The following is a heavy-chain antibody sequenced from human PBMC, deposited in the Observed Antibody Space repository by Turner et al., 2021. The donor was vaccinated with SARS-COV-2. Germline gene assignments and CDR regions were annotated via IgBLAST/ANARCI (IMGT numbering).Heavy chain of an antibody. J-gene: IGHJ5*02. CDR2: YDYSGST. Sequence: QLQLQEAGPGLVKPSETLSLTCTVSGRSSSSSSYYWGWVRQPPGQELEWIGSYDYSGSTYYTPSLKSSVTISVDTSKTQFSLKLSSVTAADTAVYYCARHWGGAAAAYLARFDPWGQGTMVTVSS. D-gene: IGHD6-13*01. CDR1: GRSSSSSSYY. V-gene: IGHV4-39*01. CDR3: ARHWGGAAAAYLARFDP.